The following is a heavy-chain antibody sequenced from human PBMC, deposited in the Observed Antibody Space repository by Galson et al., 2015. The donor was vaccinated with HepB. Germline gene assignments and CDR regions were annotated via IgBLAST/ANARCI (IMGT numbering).Heavy chain of an antibody. CDR2: FDPEDGET. D-gene: IGHD3-22*01. CDR1: GYTLTELS. Sequence: SVKVSCKVSGYTLTELSMHWVRQAPGKGLEWMGGFDPEDGETIYAQKFQGRVTMTEDTSTDTTYMELSSLRSEDTAVYYCATDRWDYYDSSGFSWGQGTLVTVSS. V-gene: IGHV1-24*01. CDR3: ATDRWDYYDSSGFS. J-gene: IGHJ4*02.